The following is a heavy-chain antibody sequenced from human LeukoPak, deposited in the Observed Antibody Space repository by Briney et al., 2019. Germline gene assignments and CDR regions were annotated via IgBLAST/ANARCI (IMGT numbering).Heavy chain of an antibody. V-gene: IGHV3-48*03. Sequence: GGSLRLSCAASGFTFSSYEMNGVRQAPGKGLEWVSYISSSGSTIYYADSVKGRFTISRDNAKNSLYLQLNSLRAEDTAAYCCARDYGSGMDWGQGTLVTVSS. J-gene: IGHJ4*02. CDR3: ARDYGSGMD. CDR2: ISSSGSTI. D-gene: IGHD3-10*01. CDR1: GFTFSSYE.